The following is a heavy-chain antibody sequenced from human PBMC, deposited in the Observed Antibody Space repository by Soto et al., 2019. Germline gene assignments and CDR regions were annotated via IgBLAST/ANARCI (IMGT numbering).Heavy chain of an antibody. Sequence: PSETLSLTCTVSGGSISSSSYYWGWIRQPPGKGLEWIGSIYYSGSTYYNPSLKSRVTISVDTSKNQFSLKLISVTAADTAVYYCARLEGYYGSPSPLDVWGQGTTVTVSS. J-gene: IGHJ6*02. V-gene: IGHV4-39*01. CDR1: GGSISSSSYY. D-gene: IGHD3-10*01. CDR2: IYYSGST. CDR3: ARLEGYYGSPSPLDV.